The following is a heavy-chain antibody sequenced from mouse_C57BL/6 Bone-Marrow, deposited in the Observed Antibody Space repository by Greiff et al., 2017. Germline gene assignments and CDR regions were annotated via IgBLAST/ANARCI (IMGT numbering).Heavy chain of an antibody. CDR1: GYTFTSYD. D-gene: IGHD1-1*01. CDR2: IYPRDGST. J-gene: IGHJ1*03. CDR3: ARLEFDGSGGDLYFDV. Sequence: QVQLQQSGPELVKPGASVKLSCKASGYTFTSYDINWVKQRPGQGLEWIGWIYPRDGSTKYNEKFKGTATLTVDKSSSTGYMELHRLTSEDSAVYFCARLEFDGSGGDLYFDVWGTGTTVTVSS. V-gene: IGHV1-85*01.